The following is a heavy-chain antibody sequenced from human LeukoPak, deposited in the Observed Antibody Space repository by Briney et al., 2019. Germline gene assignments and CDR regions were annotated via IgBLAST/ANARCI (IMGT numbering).Heavy chain of an antibody. CDR3: ARGGQYCSGGSCYPGY. J-gene: IGHJ4*02. D-gene: IGHD2-15*01. Sequence: GGSLRLSCAASGFTFSNYWMHWVRQAPGKGLVWVSRISSDGSSTSYADSVKGRFTISRDNAKNTLYLQMNSLRAEDTAVYYCARGGQYCSGGSCYPGYWGQGTLVIVSS. CDR2: ISSDGSST. V-gene: IGHV3-74*01. CDR1: GFTFSNYW.